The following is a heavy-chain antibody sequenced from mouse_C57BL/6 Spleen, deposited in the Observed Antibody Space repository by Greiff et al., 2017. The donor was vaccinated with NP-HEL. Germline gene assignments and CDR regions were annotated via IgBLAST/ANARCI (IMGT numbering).Heavy chain of an antibody. J-gene: IGHJ4*01. CDR1: GYTFTDYE. CDR2: IDPETGGT. CDR3: TRPNYDYGHYYAMDY. Sequence: QVQLQQSGAELVRPGASVTLSCKASGYTFTDYEMHWVKQTPVHGLEWIGAIDPETGGTAYNQKFKGKAILTADKSSSTAYMELRSLTSEDSAVYYCTRPNYDYGHYYAMDYWGQGTSVTVSS. V-gene: IGHV1-15*01. D-gene: IGHD2-4*01.